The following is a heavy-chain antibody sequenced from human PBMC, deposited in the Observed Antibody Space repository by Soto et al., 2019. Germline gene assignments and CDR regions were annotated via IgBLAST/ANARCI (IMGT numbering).Heavy chain of an antibody. D-gene: IGHD3-10*01. CDR3: ARLWGYYGSGSDDY. CDR1: GGSISSSSYY. J-gene: IGHJ4*02. V-gene: IGHV4-39*01. CDR2: IYYSGST. Sequence: PSETLSLTCTVSGGSISSSSYYWVWIRHPPGKGLEWIGSIYYSGSTYYNPSLKSRVTISVDTSKNQFSLKLSSVTAADTAVYYCARLWGYYGSGSDDYWGQGTLVTVSS.